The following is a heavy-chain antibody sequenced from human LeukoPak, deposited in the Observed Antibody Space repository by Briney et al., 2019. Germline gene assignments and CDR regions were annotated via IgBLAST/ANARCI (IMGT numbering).Heavy chain of an antibody. Sequence: PSETLSLTCGVFSGSVNGYYWSWIRQPPGKGLEWIGEINHSGSTNYNPSLKSRVTISVDTSKNQFSLKLSSVTAADTAVYYCARGLAFDIWGQGTMVTVSS. V-gene: IGHV4-34*01. CDR1: SGSVNGYY. CDR3: ARGLAFDI. CDR2: INHSGST. J-gene: IGHJ3*02.